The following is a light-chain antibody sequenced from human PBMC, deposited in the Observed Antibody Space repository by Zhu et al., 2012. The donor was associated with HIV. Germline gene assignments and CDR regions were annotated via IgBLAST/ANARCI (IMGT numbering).Light chain of an antibody. J-gene: IGKJ1*01. V-gene: IGKV3-11*01. CDR2: DAS. CDR3: HHYDNSPRT. Sequence: EIVLTQSPATLSLSPGERATLSCRASQSVSSYLAWYQQKPGQPPRLLIYDASNRATGIPARFSGSGSGTDSTLTISSLEPEDFAVYYCHHYDNSPRTFGQGTKVEI. CDR1: QSVSSY.